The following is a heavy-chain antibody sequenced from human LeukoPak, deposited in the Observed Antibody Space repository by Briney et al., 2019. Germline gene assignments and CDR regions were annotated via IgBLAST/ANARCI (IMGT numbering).Heavy chain of an antibody. D-gene: IGHD3-9*01. Sequence: GGSLRLSCVASGFTFSSYWMHWVRQDPRKGLVWVSRINGDGRNINYADSVRGRFTISRDNAKNALYLQMNTLRVEDTAVYYCTRDLMDYDVSTGLHHYYMDVWGQGTTVTVSS. CDR2: INGDGRNI. CDR3: TRDLMDYDVSTGLHHYYMDV. J-gene: IGHJ6*02. V-gene: IGHV3-74*01. CDR1: GFTFSSYW.